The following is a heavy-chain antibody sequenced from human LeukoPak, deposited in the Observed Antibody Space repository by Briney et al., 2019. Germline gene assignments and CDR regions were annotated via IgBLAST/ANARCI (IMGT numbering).Heavy chain of an antibody. CDR1: GFTFSSYW. V-gene: IGHV3-7*01. Sequence: GGSLRLSCAASGFTFSSYWMSWVRQAPGKGLEWVANIKQDGSESYYVDSVKGRFTFSRDNAKNSLYLQMNSLRAEDTAVYYCAKEYAGSQYYYYYMDVWGKGTTVTVS. CDR2: IKQDGSES. J-gene: IGHJ6*03. CDR3: AKEYAGSQYYYYYMDV.